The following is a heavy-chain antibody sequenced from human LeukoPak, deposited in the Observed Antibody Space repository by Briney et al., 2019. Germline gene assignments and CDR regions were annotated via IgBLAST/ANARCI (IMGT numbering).Heavy chain of an antibody. CDR3: ARVGYYDSSGYYPL. J-gene: IGHJ4*02. Sequence: RASVKVSCKASGGTFSSYAISWVRQAPGQGLEWMGGIIPIFGTANYAQKFQGRVTITADESTSTAYMELSSLRSEDTAVYYCARVGYYDSSGYYPLWGQGTLVTVSS. CDR2: IIPIFGTA. V-gene: IGHV1-69*13. CDR1: GGTFSSYA. D-gene: IGHD3-22*01.